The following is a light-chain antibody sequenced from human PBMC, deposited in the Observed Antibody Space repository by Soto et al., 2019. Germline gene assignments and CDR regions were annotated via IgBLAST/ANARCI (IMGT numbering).Light chain of an antibody. CDR1: QSISSY. CDR3: QHYNSYSEA. V-gene: IGKV1-5*01. J-gene: IGKJ1*01. CDR2: VGA. Sequence: DIQMTQSPSSLSASVGDRVTITCRASQSISSYLNWYQQKPGKAPKLLIYVGATLQSGVPSRFSGSGSGTEFTLTISSLQPDDFATYYCQHYNSYSEAFGQGTKVELK.